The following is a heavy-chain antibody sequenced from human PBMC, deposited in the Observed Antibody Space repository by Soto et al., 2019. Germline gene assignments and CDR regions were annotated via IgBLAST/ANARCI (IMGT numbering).Heavy chain of an antibody. D-gene: IGHD5-12*01. Sequence: SETLSLTCSVSGASINNYYWSWIRQPPGKGLEWIGYVYYTGSTSTKYNPSLQSRVAMSVDSSKNQFSLKLTSMTAADTAIYYCAKYRRTDAEGYRLDFWGPGTLVTVSS. CDR3: AKYRRTDAEGYRLDF. J-gene: IGHJ4*02. CDR1: GASINNYY. V-gene: IGHV4-59*01. CDR2: VYYTGSTST.